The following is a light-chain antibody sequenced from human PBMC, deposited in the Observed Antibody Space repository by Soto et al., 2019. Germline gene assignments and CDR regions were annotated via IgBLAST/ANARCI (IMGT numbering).Light chain of an antibody. V-gene: IGKV4-1*01. CDR3: QQYYSTPRT. Sequence: DVVLAQFHDSLAASLGERLTINCKSSNSVLYSSNNKNYLAWYQQKPGQPPKLLIYWASFRQSGVPDRFSASGSGTDFTLSIGSLQAEDVAVYYCQQYYSTPRTVGQGTKVDIK. CDR1: NSVLYSSNNKNY. CDR2: WAS. J-gene: IGKJ1*01.